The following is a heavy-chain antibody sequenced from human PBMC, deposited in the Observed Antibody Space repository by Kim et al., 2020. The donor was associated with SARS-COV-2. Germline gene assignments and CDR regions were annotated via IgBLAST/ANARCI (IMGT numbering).Heavy chain of an antibody. CDR2: IDPSDSRT. CDR3: ARRSRDYPDSGTYYTNWFDP. J-gene: IGHJ5*02. CDR1: GYSFTTNW. Sequence: GESLKISCKGSGYSFTTNWITWVRQMPGKGLEWMGRIDPSDSRTKYSPSFQGHVTFSVDKSIRTAYLQWSSLKASDTAIYYCARRSRDYPDSGTYYTNWFDPWGQGTLVTVSS. D-gene: IGHD3-10*01. V-gene: IGHV5-10-1*01.